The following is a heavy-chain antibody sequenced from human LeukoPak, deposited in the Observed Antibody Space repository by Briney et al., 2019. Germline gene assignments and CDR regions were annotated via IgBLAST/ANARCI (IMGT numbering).Heavy chain of an antibody. Sequence: SAVKVSCKASGGTFSSYAISWVRQAAGQGVEWMGRFIPVLGIANYAQKFQGRVTITADKSTSTAYMELSSLRSEDTAVYYCARALTTVTSYYYYGMDVWGQGTTVTVSS. J-gene: IGHJ6*02. D-gene: IGHD4-17*01. V-gene: IGHV1-69*04. CDR1: GGTFSSYA. CDR3: ARALTTVTSYYYYGMDV. CDR2: FIPVLGIA.